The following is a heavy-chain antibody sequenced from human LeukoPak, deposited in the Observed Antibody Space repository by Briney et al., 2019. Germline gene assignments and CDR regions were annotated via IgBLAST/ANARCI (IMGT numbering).Heavy chain of an antibody. D-gene: IGHD1-14*01. J-gene: IGHJ4*02. V-gene: IGHV3-23*01. CDR3: ADNGHFDY. CDR2: ISGSGGST. Sequence: GRSLRLSCAASGFRFDDYVMHWVRQVPGKGLEWVSAISGSGGSTYYADSVKGRFTISRDNSKNTLYLQMNSLRAEDTAVYYCADNGHFDYWGQGTLVTVSS. CDR1: GFRFDDYV.